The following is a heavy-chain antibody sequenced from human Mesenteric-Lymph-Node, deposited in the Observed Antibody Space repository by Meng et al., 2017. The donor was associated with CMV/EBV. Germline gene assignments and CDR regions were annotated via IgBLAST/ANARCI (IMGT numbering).Heavy chain of an antibody. D-gene: IGHD6-13*01. Sequence: GESLKISCAASGFTFSSYSMNWVRQAPGKGLEWVSYISSSSSTIYYADSVKGRFTISRDNAKNSLYLQMNSLRAEDTAVYYCARIAFWRAAAGTIDYWGQGTLVTV. J-gene: IGHJ4*02. CDR1: GFTFSSYS. CDR3: ARIAFWRAAAGTIDY. V-gene: IGHV3-48*04. CDR2: ISSSSSTI.